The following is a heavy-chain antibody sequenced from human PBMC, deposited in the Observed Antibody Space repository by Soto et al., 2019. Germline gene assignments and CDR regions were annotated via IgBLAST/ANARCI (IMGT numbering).Heavy chain of an antibody. J-gene: IGHJ4*02. Sequence: GGSLRLSCAASRFTFSIYAMHWVHQAPGKGLEYVSAISGNGDYTYYANSVKGRFTVSRDNSKNTLYLQMGSLRAADMGVYFCAREVVAATYDYWGQGTLVTVSS. D-gene: IGHD2-15*01. CDR1: RFTFSIYA. CDR3: AREVVAATYDY. CDR2: ISGNGDYT. V-gene: IGHV3-64*01.